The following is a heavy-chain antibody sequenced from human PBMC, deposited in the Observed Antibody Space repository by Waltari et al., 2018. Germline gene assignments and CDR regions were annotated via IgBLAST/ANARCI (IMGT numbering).Heavy chain of an antibody. Sequence: QVQLVQSGAEVKKPGASVKVSCTASGYTFTSYGLSWGRQAPGQGLEWMGWISAYNGETIYAQKFQGRVTMTEDTSTDTAYMELSSLRSEDTAVYYCATSYGDENWFDPWGQGTLVTVSS. CDR2: ISAYNGET. J-gene: IGHJ5*02. D-gene: IGHD4-17*01. V-gene: IGHV1-18*01. CDR3: ATSYGDENWFDP. CDR1: GYTFTSYG.